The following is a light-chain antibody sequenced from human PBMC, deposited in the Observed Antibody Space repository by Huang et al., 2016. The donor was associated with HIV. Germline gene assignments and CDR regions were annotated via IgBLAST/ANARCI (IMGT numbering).Light chain of an antibody. V-gene: IGKV4-1*01. J-gene: IGKJ1*01. Sequence: DVVLTQSPDSLAVSLGDRATINCKSSQSVLHYSNSRNSLAWYQQRPGHPPKLLIYWASTRESGVPDRFSGKGSGTDFTLTISSLQAEDVAFNYCHKYSETPGTFGQGTQVEIK. CDR1: QSVLHYSNSRNS. CDR2: WAS. CDR3: HKYSETPGT.